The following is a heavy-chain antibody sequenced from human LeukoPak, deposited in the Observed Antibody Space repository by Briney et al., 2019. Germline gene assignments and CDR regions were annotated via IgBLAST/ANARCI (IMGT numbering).Heavy chain of an antibody. CDR1: GFTFSSYS. CDR2: ISSSSSYI. V-gene: IGHV3-21*04. J-gene: IGHJ3*02. Sequence: GGSLRLSCAASGFTFSSYSKNWVRQAPGKGLEWVSSISSSSSYIYYADSVKGRFTISRDNAKSSLYLQMNSLRAEDMALYYCAKVDTAMDAFDIWGQGTMVTVSS. D-gene: IGHD5-18*01. CDR3: AKVDTAMDAFDI.